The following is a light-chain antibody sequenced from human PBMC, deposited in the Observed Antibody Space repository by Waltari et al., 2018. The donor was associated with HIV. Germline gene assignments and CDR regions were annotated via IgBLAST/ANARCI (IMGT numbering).Light chain of an antibody. CDR3: SSFTYSTSLV. Sequence: QSALTQPASVSGSPGQSITISCTGTSSDVGGYNYISWYQHHPGTAPKLLIYEVNNRPSGVSDRCSGSKSGNTASLTISGLQAEDDADYYCSSFTYSTSLVFGGGTKVTVL. CDR1: SSDVGGYNY. CDR2: EVN. V-gene: IGLV2-14*01. J-gene: IGLJ2*01.